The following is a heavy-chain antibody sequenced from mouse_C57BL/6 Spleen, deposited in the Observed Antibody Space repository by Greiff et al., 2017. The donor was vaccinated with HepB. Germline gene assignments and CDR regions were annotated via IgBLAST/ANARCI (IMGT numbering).Heavy chain of an antibody. V-gene: IGHV1-15*01. CDR3: TRQDGYAGFAY. Sequence: QVQLQQSGAELVRPGASVTLSCKASGYTFTDYEMHWVKQTPVHGLEWIGAIDPETGGTAYNQKFKGKAILTADKSSSTAYMELRSLTSEDSAVYYCTRQDGYAGFAYWGQGTLVTVSA. J-gene: IGHJ3*01. D-gene: IGHD2-2*01. CDR2: IDPETGGT. CDR1: GYTFTDYE.